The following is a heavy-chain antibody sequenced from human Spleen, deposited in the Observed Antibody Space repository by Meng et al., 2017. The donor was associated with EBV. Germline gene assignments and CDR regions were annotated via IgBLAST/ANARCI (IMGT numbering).Heavy chain of an antibody. CDR1: AFTFSTYA. Sequence: EVQLLGSGGGVVQRGGSLRLSCQASAFTFSTYAMVWVRQAPGKGLEWVSSITSSGGTTYYADSVRGRFTISRDNSKITLFLQMNSLRVEDTAVYYCATLVGATETFDYWGQGTLVTVSS. CDR3: ATLVGATETFDY. J-gene: IGHJ4*01. D-gene: IGHD1-26*01. V-gene: IGHV3-23*01. CDR2: ITSSGGTT.